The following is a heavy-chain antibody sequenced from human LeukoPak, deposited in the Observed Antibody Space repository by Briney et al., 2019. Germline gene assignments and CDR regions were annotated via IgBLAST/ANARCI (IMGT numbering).Heavy chain of an antibody. CDR2: ISSSSSYI. CDR1: GFTFSNYN. J-gene: IGHJ4*02. CDR3: AKDRDYYGSRSYYPPTDY. Sequence: PGGSLRLSCAASGFTFSNYNINWVRQAPGKGLEWVSSISSSSSYIYYADSVKDRFTISRDNAKNSLYLQMNSLRAEDTAVYYCAKDRDYYGSRSYYPPTDYWGQGTLVTVSS. D-gene: IGHD3-10*01. V-gene: IGHV3-21*01.